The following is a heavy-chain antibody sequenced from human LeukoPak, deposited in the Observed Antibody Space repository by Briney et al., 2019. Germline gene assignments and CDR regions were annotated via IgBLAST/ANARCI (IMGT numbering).Heavy chain of an antibody. V-gene: IGHV3-66*03. Sequence: GGSLRLSRAASGFTVSSNYMSWVRQAPGKGLEWVSVIYSCGSTYYADSVKGRFTISRDNSKNTLYLQMNSLRAEDTAVYYCARDPERYCSSTSCYDDYWGQGTLVTVSS. CDR2: IYSCGST. CDR3: ARDPERYCSSTSCYDDY. D-gene: IGHD2-2*01. J-gene: IGHJ4*02. CDR1: GFTVSSNY.